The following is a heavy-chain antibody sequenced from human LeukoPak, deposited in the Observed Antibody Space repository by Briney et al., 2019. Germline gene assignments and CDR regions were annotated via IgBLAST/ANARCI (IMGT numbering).Heavy chain of an antibody. CDR1: GYTFTGYY. CDR3: ARVSDGYAFDI. CDR2: INPNSGGT. Sequence: ASVKVSCKASGYTFTGYYMHWVRRAPGQGLEWMGRINPNSGGTNYAQKFQGRVTMTRDTSISTAYMELSRLRSDDTAVYYCARVSDGYAFDIWGQGTMVTVSS. J-gene: IGHJ3*02. D-gene: IGHD2-2*03. V-gene: IGHV1-2*06.